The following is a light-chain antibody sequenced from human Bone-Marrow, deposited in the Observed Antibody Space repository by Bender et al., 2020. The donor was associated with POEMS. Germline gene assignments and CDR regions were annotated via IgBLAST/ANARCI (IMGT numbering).Light chain of an antibody. CDR2: EDT. V-gene: IGLV2-23*01. J-gene: IGLJ3*02. Sequence: QSALTQPASVSGSPGQSITVSCTGTSSDVGNYNLVSWYRHHPGQAPKLMIYEDTNRPSGVSDRFSGSKSGNTASLTISGLEAEDEGDYYCCSYAGRTTWVFGGGTRLTVL. CDR1: SSDVGNYNL. CDR3: CSYAGRTTWV.